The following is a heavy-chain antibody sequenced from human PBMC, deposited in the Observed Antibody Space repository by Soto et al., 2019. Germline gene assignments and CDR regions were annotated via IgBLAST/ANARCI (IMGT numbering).Heavy chain of an antibody. V-gene: IGHV5-51*01. CDR3: ARHVSVAGGGYYYGMDV. D-gene: IGHD6-19*01. CDR2: IYPGDSDT. J-gene: IGHJ6*02. CDR1: GYSFTSYW. Sequence: PGESLKISCKGSGYSFTSYWIGWVRQMPGKGLEWMGIIYPGDSDTRYSPSFQGQVTISADTSISTAYLQWSSLKASDTAMYYCARHVSVAGGGYYYGMDVWGQGTTVTVSS.